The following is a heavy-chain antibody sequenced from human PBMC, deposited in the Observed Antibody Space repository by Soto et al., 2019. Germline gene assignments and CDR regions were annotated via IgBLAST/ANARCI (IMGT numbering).Heavy chain of an antibody. CDR1: GYTFTSYG. Sequence: ASVKVSCKASGYTFTSYGISWVRQAPGQGLEWMGWISAYNGNTNYAQKLQGRVTMTTDTSTSTAYMELRSLRSDDTAVYYCARDTESYDFWSGYRGWFDPWGQGTLVTVSS. CDR3: ARDTESYDFWSGYRGWFDP. CDR2: ISAYNGNT. D-gene: IGHD3-3*01. J-gene: IGHJ5*02. V-gene: IGHV1-18*01.